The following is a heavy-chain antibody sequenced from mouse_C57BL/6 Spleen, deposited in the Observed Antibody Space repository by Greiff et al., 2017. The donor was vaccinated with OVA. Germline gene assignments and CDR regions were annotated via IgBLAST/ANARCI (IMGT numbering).Heavy chain of an antibody. CDR1: GYTFTSYW. CDR3: AREECNYAYFYY. Sequence: QVQLQQPGTELVKPGASVKLSCKASGYTFTSYWMHWVKQRPGQGLEWIGNINPSNGGTNYNEKFKSKATLTVDKPSSTAYMQLSSLTSEDSAVYYCAREECNYAYFYYWGQGTTLTVSS. D-gene: IGHD2-1*01. CDR2: INPSNGGT. V-gene: IGHV1-53*01. J-gene: IGHJ2*01.